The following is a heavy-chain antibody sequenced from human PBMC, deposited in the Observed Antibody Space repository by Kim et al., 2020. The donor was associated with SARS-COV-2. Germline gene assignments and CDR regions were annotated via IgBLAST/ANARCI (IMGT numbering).Heavy chain of an antibody. V-gene: IGHV4-34*01. CDR1: GGSFSGYY. J-gene: IGHJ5*02. Sequence: SETLSLTCAVYGGSFSGYYWSWIRQPPGKGLEWIGEINHSGSTNYNPSLKSRVTISVDTSKNQFSLKLSSVTAADTAVYYCARGVRYGAARLSNWFDPWGQGTLVTVSS. D-gene: IGHD6-6*01. CDR2: INHSGST. CDR3: ARGVRYGAARLSNWFDP.